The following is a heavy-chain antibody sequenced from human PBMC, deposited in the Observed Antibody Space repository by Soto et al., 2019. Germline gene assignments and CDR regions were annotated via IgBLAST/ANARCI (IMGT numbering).Heavy chain of an antibody. J-gene: IGHJ4*02. CDR2: MSASGGSS. CDR3: AKGSIQYSASIDY. V-gene: IGHV3-23*01. CDR1: GFSFSSYA. Sequence: EVELLESGGGLIHPGESLRLSCAASGFSFSSYAMIWVRQAPGKGLEWVSGMSASGGSSFFADSVKGRFSMSRDNSKNMFYLEMNSLRAEDTAIYFCAKGSIQYSASIDYWGQGTLVSVSS. D-gene: IGHD5-12*01.